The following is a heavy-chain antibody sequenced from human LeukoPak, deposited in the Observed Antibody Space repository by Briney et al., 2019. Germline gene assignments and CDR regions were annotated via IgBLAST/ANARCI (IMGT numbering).Heavy chain of an antibody. D-gene: IGHD6-13*01. CDR2: IYYTGST. V-gene: IGHV4-38-2*02. CDR1: GYSISSGYY. Sequence: PSETLSLTCTVSGYSISSGYYWGWIRQPPGKGLKWIGYIYYTGSTNYNPSLKSRVTISVDTSKNQFSLKLSSVTAADTAVYYCARGGGYSSSWSYWGQGTLVTVSS. CDR3: ARGGGYSSSWSY. J-gene: IGHJ4*02.